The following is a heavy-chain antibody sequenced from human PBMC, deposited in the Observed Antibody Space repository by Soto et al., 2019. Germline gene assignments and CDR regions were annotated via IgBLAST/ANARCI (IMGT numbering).Heavy chain of an antibody. J-gene: IGHJ5*02. CDR1: GYSFTSYD. D-gene: IGHD3-3*01. CDR3: ARGSAIFGVVILWFDP. CDR2: MNPNSGNT. Sequence: ASVTVSCQAAGYSFTSYDINWVRQATGQGLEWMGWMNPNSGNTGYAQKFQGRVTMTRNTSISTAYMELSSLRSEDTAVYYCARGSAIFGVVILWFDPWGQGTLVTVSS. V-gene: IGHV1-8*01.